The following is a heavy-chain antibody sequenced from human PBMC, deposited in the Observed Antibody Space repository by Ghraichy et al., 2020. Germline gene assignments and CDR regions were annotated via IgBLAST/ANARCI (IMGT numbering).Heavy chain of an antibody. Sequence: ESLNISCTVSGGSVSSGSYYWSWIRQPPGKGLEWIAYIFYSGSSNYNPSLKSRVTISVDTSKNPFSLKLSSATAADTAVYYCARESYGDYVRYGMDVWGQGTTVTVSS. D-gene: IGHD4-17*01. CDR3: ARESYGDYVRYGMDV. CDR1: GGSVSSGSYY. J-gene: IGHJ6*02. V-gene: IGHV4-61*01. CDR2: IFYSGSS.